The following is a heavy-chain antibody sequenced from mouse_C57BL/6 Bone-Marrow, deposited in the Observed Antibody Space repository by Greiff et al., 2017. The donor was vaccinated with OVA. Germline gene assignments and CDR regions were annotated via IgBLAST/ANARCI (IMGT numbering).Heavy chain of an antibody. J-gene: IGHJ1*03. V-gene: IGHV1-81*01. CDR1: GYTFTSYG. CDR3: AREGYYGRRGYFDV. CDR2: IYPRSGNT. Sequence: VKLQESGAELARPGASVKLSCKASGYTFTSYGISWVKQRTGQGLEWIGEIYPRSGNTYYNEKFKGKATLTADKSSSTAYMELRSLTSEDSAVYFCAREGYYGRRGYFDVWGTGTTVTVSS. D-gene: IGHD1-1*01.